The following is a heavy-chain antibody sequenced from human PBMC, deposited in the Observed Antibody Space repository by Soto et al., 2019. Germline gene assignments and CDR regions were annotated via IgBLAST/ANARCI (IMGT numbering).Heavy chain of an antibody. D-gene: IGHD3-10*01. CDR1: GFTFSSFW. CDR3: AERGVDTFGLSY. V-gene: IGHV3-74*01. CDR2: INTDGSST. J-gene: IGHJ4*02. Sequence: EVQLVESGGGLVQPGGSLRLSCAVSGFTFSSFWMHWVRQAPGEGLVWVSRINTDGSSTSYADSVKGRFTISRDNAKNTLYLQMNSLRVEYTAMYYCAERGVDTFGLSYWGQGTLVTVSS.